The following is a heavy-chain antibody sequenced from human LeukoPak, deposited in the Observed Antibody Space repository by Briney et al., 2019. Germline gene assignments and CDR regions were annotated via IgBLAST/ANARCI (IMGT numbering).Heavy chain of an antibody. CDR2: MNPTSGNT. CDR1: GYTFTSYD. V-gene: IGHV1-8*03. Sequence: ALVKVSCKASGYTFTSYDINWVRQATGQGLEWMGWMNPTSGNTGYAQEFRGRVTITMSPSISTAYMELSSLRSEDTAVYYCARAPPSNTPDYYMDVRGKGTTVTVSS. CDR3: ARAPPSNTPDYYMDV. J-gene: IGHJ6*03.